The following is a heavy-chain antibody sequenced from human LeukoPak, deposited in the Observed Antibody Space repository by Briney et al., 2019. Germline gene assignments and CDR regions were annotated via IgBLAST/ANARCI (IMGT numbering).Heavy chain of an antibody. V-gene: IGHV3-21*01. D-gene: IGHD5-24*01. CDR2: ISSSTSYI. CDR3: AKGGEMATDDIDSTPFFDY. J-gene: IGHJ4*02. Sequence: PGGSLRLSCAASGFTFTDYSMNWVRQAPGKGLDWVSSISSSTSYIYYGDSVKGRFTISRDNAKNSLYLQMNSLRAEDTAVYYCAKGGEMATDDIDSTPFFDYWGQGTLVTVSS. CDR1: GFTFTDYS.